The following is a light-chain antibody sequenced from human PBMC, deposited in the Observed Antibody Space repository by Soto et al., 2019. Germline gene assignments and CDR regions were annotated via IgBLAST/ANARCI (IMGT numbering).Light chain of an antibody. Sequence: EIVLSQSPGTLSLSPGGRATLSCSASQSVRSNFLAWYQQNPGQAPRLLIYGASTRATGIPARFSGSGSGTEFTLTISSLQSEDFAVYYCQQYNNWPSITFGQGTRLEIK. CDR3: QQYNNWPSIT. CDR1: QSVRSN. CDR2: GAS. V-gene: IGKV3-15*01. J-gene: IGKJ5*01.